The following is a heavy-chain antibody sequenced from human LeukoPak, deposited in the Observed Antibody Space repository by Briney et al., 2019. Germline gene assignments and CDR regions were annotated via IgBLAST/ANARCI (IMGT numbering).Heavy chain of an antibody. J-gene: IGHJ6*02. D-gene: IGHD6-19*01. V-gene: IGHV6-1*01. CDR1: GDSVSSNSVA. Sequence: HSQTLSLTCVISGDSVSSNSVAWNWIRQPPSRGLEWLGRTYYRSKWYNDYAVSVKSRITVNPDTSKNQFSLQLDSVSPEDTAMYYCAKEQWLRGGYYGMDVWGLGTTVTVSS. CDR3: AKEQWLRGGYYGMDV. CDR2: TYYRSKWYN.